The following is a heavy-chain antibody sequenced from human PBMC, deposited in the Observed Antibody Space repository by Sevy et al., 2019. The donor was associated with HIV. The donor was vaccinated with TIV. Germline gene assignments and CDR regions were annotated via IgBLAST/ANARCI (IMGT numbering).Heavy chain of an antibody. J-gene: IGHJ4*02. CDR2: IYTSGST. Sequence: SETLSLTCTVSGGSISSGSYYWSWIRQPAGKGLEWIGRIYTSGSTNYNPPLKSRVTISVDTSKIQFSLKLSSVTAADTAVYYCARESGDCSSTSCYEGVVDYWGQGTLVTVSS. D-gene: IGHD2-2*01. V-gene: IGHV4-61*02. CDR1: GGSISSGSYY. CDR3: ARESGDCSSTSCYEGVVDY.